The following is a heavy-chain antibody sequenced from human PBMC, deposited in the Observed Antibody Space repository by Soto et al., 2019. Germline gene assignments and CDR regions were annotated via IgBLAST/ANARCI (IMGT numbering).Heavy chain of an antibody. V-gene: IGHV4-4*02. J-gene: IGHJ3*02. Sequence: SETLSLTCTVSNASISSRKWWTWVRQTPGKGLEWIGEIYHSGSINHNPSLKSRVTMSLDKSKNQFSLKMTSVTAADTAVYYCASKFGELLADAFDIWGQGTVVTVS. CDR1: NASISSRKW. CDR2: IYHSGSI. D-gene: IGHD3-10*01. CDR3: ASKFGELLADAFDI.